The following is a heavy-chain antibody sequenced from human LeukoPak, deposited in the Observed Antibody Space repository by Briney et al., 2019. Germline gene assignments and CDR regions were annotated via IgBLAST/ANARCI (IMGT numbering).Heavy chain of an antibody. CDR2: VSAANNP. Sequence: ASVKVSCKTSGYIFTPHHIHWMRQAPGQGLELLGLVSAANNPEYSQKFQGRVVITRDASATTSYLELNSLRSEDTAVYYCAMSVEMPPIPSFGYWGQGTLVTVSS. J-gene: IGHJ4*02. D-gene: IGHD5-24*01. CDR3: AMSVEMPPIPSFGY. CDR1: GYIFTPHH. V-gene: IGHV1-3*01.